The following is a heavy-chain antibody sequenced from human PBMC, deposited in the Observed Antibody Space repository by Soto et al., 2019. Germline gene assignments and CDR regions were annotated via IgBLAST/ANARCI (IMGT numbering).Heavy chain of an antibody. Sequence: GEPLKISCAASGFTFSSYAMHWVRQAPGKGLEWVAVISYDGSNKYYADSVKGRFTISRDNSKNTLYLQMNSLRAEDTAVYYCARDRNGQWLVLGYWGQGTLVTVSS. D-gene: IGHD6-19*01. V-gene: IGHV3-30-3*01. J-gene: IGHJ4*02. CDR1: GFTFSSYA. CDR2: ISYDGSNK. CDR3: ARDRNGQWLVLGY.